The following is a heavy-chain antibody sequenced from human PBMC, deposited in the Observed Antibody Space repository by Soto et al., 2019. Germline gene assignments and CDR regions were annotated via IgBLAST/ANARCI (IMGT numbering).Heavy chain of an antibody. CDR1: GFTFSSYG. V-gene: IGHV3-33*01. J-gene: IGHJ4*02. CDR3: ARSVGDGGRGYGRWDY. Sequence: QVQLVESGGGVVQPGRSLRLSCAASGFTFSSYGIHWVRQAPGKGLEWVAVIWYDGSNKYYADSVKGRFTISRDNSKNTLYLQMNSLRAEDTAVYYCARSVGDGGRGYGRWDYWGQGTLVTVSS. D-gene: IGHD6-25*01. CDR2: IWYDGSNK.